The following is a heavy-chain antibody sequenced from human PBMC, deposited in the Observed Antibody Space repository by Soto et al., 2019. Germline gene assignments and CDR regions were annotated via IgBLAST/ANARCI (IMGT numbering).Heavy chain of an antibody. Sequence: QITLKESGPTLVKPTQTLTLTCTFSGFSLTTSGMGVGWIRQPPGKALEWLALIYWDDDERYRPSLKSRLTITQDTSKNQVVLTMTNMDPVDTATYYCVRRGVTTVFDFWGQGTLVTVSS. D-gene: IGHD4-17*01. CDR3: VRRGVTTVFDF. V-gene: IGHV2-5*02. CDR2: IYWDDDE. CDR1: GFSLTTSGMG. J-gene: IGHJ5*01.